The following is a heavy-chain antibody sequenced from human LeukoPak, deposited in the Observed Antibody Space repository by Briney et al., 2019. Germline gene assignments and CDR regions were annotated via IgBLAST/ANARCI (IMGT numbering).Heavy chain of an antibody. J-gene: IGHJ4*02. D-gene: IGHD3-10*01. CDR2: VSGSAGST. CDR3: ARAKPKNMVRGLIMRRESRYYFDY. CDR1: GFTFSSYA. V-gene: IGHV3-23*01. Sequence: GGSLRLSCAASGFTFSSYAMSWVRQAPGKGLEWVSAVSGSAGSTYYADSVKGRFTISRDNSKSTLYIQMNSLRAEDTAVYYCARAKPKNMVRGLIMRRESRYYFDYWGQGTLVTVSS.